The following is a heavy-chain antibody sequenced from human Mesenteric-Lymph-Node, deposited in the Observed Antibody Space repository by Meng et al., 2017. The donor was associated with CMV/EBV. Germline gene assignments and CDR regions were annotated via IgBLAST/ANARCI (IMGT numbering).Heavy chain of an antibody. CDR2: SNAGNGNT. D-gene: IGHD3-22*01. V-gene: IGHV1-3*02. CDR1: GYTFTSYA. CDR3: AREFSSAGGYYTIPYYYGMDV. Sequence: ASVKVSCKASGYTFTSYAMHWVRQAPGQRLEWMGWSNAGNGNTKYSQEFQGRVTITRDTSASTAYMELSSLRSEDMAVYYCAREFSSAGGYYTIPYYYGMDVWGQGTTVTVSS. J-gene: IGHJ6*02.